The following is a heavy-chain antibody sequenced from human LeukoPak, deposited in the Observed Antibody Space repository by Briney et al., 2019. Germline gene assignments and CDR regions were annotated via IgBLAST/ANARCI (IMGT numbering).Heavy chain of an antibody. Sequence: GGSLRLSCAASGFTFSTYNMNWVRQAPGKGLEGLAYITSNINTIYYADSVKGRFTISRDNSKSTLFLQMHGLRAEDTAVYYCARDVETSGRYGYSCYWGQGSLVTVSS. CDR1: GFTFSTYN. CDR3: ARDVETSGRYGYSCY. J-gene: IGHJ4*02. CDR2: ITSNINTI. D-gene: IGHD6-19*01. V-gene: IGHV3-48*01.